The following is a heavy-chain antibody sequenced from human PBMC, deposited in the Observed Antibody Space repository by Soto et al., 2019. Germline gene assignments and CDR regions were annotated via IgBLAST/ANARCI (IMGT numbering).Heavy chain of an antibody. Sequence: EVQLLESGGGLVQPGVSLRLSCAASGFTFSSYAMSWVRQAPGKGLELVSAISGSGGSTYYPDSVKGRFTISRDNSKNTLYLQMNSLRAEDTAVYYCAKDKIPGGAFDIWGQGTMVTVSS. J-gene: IGHJ3*02. D-gene: IGHD3-16*01. V-gene: IGHV3-23*01. CDR2: ISGSGGST. CDR3: AKDKIPGGAFDI. CDR1: GFTFSSYA.